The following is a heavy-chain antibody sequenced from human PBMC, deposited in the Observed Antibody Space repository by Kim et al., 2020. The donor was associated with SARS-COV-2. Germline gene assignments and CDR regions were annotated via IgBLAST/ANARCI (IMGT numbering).Heavy chain of an antibody. CDR2: ISWNSGSI. V-gene: IGHV3-9*01. Sequence: GGSLRLSCAASGFTFDDYAMHWVRQAPGKGLEWVSGISWNSGSIGYADSVKGRFTISRYNAKNSLYLQMNSLRAEDTALYYCAKDVLWFEYWGQGTLVTVSS. CDR3: AKDVLWFEY. CDR1: GFTFDDYA. J-gene: IGHJ5*01. D-gene: IGHD2-15*01.